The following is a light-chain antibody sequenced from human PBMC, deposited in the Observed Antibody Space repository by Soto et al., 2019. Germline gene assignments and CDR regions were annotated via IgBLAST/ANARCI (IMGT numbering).Light chain of an antibody. V-gene: IGLV2-8*01. CDR3: SSYAGSYV. Sequence: QSVLTLPPSASGSPGQSVTISCTGTSSDVGGYNYVSWYQQHPGKAPKLMIYEVSKRPSGVPDRFSGSKSGNTASLTVSGLQAEDEADYYCSSYAGSYVFGTGTKVTVL. CDR2: EVS. J-gene: IGLJ1*01. CDR1: SSDVGGYNY.